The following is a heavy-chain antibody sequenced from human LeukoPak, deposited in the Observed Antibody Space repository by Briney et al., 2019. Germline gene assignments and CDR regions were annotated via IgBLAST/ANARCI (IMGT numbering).Heavy chain of an antibody. CDR2: INPSGGST. CDR1: GYTFTSYY. D-gene: IGHD2-2*01. CDR3: ARDWQFLVPAAPSDY. V-gene: IGHV1-46*01. Sequence: GASVKASCKASGYTFTSYYMDWVRQAPGQGLEWMGIINPSGGSTSYAQKFQGRVTMTRDTSTSTVYMELSSLRSEDTAVYYCARDWQFLVPAAPSDYWGQGTLVTVSS. J-gene: IGHJ4*02.